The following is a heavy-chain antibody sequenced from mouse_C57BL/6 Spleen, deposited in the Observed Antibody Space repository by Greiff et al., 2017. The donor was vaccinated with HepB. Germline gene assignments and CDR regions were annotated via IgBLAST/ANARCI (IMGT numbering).Heavy chain of an antibody. Sequence: VKLQQPGAELVKPGASVKLSCKASGYTFTSYWMQWVKQRPGQGLEWIGEIDPSDSYTNYNQKFKGKATLTVDTSSSTAYMQLSSLTSEDSAVDYCARGHGSPRYFDVWGTGTTVTVSS. V-gene: IGHV1-50*01. J-gene: IGHJ1*03. CDR1: GYTFTSYW. CDR3: ARGHGSPRYFDV. D-gene: IGHD2-2*01. CDR2: IDPSDSYT.